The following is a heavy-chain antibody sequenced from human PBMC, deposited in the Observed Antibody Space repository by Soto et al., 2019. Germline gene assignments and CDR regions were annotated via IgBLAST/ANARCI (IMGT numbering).Heavy chain of an antibody. CDR2: IIPIFGTA. J-gene: IGHJ5*02. CDR1: GGTFSSYA. D-gene: IGHD2-2*01. CDR3: AGDTHSFHHCSSTSCYGNWFDP. V-gene: IGHV1-69*13. Sequence: SVKVSCKASGGTFSSYAISWVRQAPGQGLEWMGGIIPIFGTANYAQKFQGRVTITADESTSTAYMELSSLRSEDTAVYYCAGDTHSFHHCSSTSCYGNWFDPWGQGTLVTVSS.